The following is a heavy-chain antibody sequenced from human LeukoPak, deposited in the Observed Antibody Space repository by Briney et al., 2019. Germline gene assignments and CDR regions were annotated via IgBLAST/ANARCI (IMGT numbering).Heavy chain of an antibody. Sequence: PSETLSLTCNVSGYSISSGYYWGWVRQPPGKGLECIGSIYHSGTTFCNPSLKSRVTISVDTSKNQFSLKLSSVTAADTAVYYCARGHPLYGYGDYVRSTRVRYYMDVWGKGTTVTVSS. J-gene: IGHJ6*03. CDR3: ARGHPLYGYGDYVRSTRVRYYMDV. V-gene: IGHV4-38-2*02. CDR2: IYHSGTT. CDR1: GYSISSGYY. D-gene: IGHD4-17*01.